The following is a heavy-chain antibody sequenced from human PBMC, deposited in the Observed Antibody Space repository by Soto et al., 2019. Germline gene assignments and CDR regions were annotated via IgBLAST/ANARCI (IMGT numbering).Heavy chain of an antibody. Sequence: GGSLRLSCAASEFTFSNYAMSWVRQAPGKGLEWVSAISYGGGTTYYADSVKGRFTISRDNSKHTLYLQMNSLRAEDTAVYYCAKNPGYYYDSTGYHFDYWGQATLVTVSS. CDR3: AKNPGYYYDSTGYHFDY. D-gene: IGHD3-22*01. J-gene: IGHJ4*02. CDR2: ISYGGGTT. V-gene: IGHV3-23*01. CDR1: EFTFSNYA.